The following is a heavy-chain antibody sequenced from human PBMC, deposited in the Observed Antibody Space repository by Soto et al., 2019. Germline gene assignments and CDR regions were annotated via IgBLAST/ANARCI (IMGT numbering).Heavy chain of an antibody. D-gene: IGHD6-25*01. J-gene: IGHJ4*01. Sequence: ASVKVSCKASGYSFSGYYLQWVRQAPGQGPERLGWIYPNTETTDSSKKFQGRVTMTSDMSTRAVYMELRDLRSDDAAVYYCVSLQPSGWPGVHWGHGTRVTVSS. CDR1: GYSFSGYY. CDR3: VSLQPSGWPGVH. V-gene: IGHV1-2*02. CDR2: IYPNTETT.